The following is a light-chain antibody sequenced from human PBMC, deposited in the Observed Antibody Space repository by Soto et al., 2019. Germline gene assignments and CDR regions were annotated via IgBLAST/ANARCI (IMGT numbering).Light chain of an antibody. Sequence: EIVLTQSPATLSLSPGERATLSCRASQSVSSYLAWYQQKPGQAPRLLIYDASNRATGIPARFSGSGSGTDFTLTISSLEHEDFEVYSCQQRSNWPQTLGQGTKVDIK. CDR1: QSVSSY. CDR3: QQRSNWPQT. V-gene: IGKV3-11*01. J-gene: IGKJ1*01. CDR2: DAS.